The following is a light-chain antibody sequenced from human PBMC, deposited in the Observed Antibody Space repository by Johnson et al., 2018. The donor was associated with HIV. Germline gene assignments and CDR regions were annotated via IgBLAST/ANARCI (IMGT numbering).Light chain of an antibody. CDR2: AND. J-gene: IGLJ1*01. Sequence: QSILTQPPSVSAAPGQKVTISCSGSSSNIGNNDVSWYQRLPGTAPKVLISANDKRPSGIPDRFSGSKSGTSAPLGTAGLHTGDAADYFCGTWDTILQTFVFGTGTEVSVL. CDR3: GTWDTILQTFV. V-gene: IGLV1-51*01. CDR1: SSNIGNND.